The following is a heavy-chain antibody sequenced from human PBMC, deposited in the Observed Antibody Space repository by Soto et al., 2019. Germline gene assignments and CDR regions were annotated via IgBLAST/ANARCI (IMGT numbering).Heavy chain of an antibody. CDR2: IVGSGGST. CDR3: AKGKGEYYYGSGSYYPHYFDY. V-gene: IGHV3-23*01. Sequence: EVQLLESGGGLVQPGGSLRLSCAASGFTFSSYAMSWVRQAPGRGLEWVSAIVGSGGSTYYADSVKGRFTISRDNSKNTLYLQMNSLRAEDTALYYCAKGKGEYYYGSGSYYPHYFDYWGQGTLVTVSS. CDR1: GFTFSSYA. D-gene: IGHD3-10*01. J-gene: IGHJ4*02.